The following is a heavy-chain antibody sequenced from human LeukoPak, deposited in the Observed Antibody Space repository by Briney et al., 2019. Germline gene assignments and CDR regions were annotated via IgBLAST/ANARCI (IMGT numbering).Heavy chain of an antibody. CDR1: GDSISSSDYY. CDR3: ARHLSYGGNSAWGY. V-gene: IGHV4-39*01. J-gene: IGHJ4*02. CDR2: ISYSGTA. D-gene: IGHD4-23*01. Sequence: PSETLSLTCTVSGDSISSSDYYWGWIRQPPGKGLEWIGSISYSGTAYYNPSLKSRVTMPVDTSKSQFALRLSSVTAADTAMYYCARHLSYGGNSAWGYWGQGTLVTVSS.